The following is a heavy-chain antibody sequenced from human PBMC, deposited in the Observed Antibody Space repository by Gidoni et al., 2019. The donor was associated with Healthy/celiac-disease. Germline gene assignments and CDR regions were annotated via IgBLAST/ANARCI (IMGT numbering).Heavy chain of an antibody. V-gene: IGHV3-30*18. CDR1: GSTFNNFG. Sequence: QVQLVESGGGVVQPGRSLRLSCAASGSTFNNFGMHWVRQAPGEGLEWVALISYDGSNKYYVDSVKGRFTISRDNSKNTLYLQMNSLRAEDTAVYYCAKDSGEYYYDSSGYFDYWGQGTLVTVSS. D-gene: IGHD3-22*01. CDR3: AKDSGEYYYDSSGYFDY. J-gene: IGHJ4*02. CDR2: ISYDGSNK.